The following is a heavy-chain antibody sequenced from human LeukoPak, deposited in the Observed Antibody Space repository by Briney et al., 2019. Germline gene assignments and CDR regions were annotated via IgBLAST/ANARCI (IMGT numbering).Heavy chain of an antibody. CDR3: ARVVGAGYFDL. Sequence: GGSLRLSCAASGFTFSTYSGNWIRQAPGKGLERVSSISDDSNYIFYADSVKGRFTISRDNSKNTLYLQMNSLRAEDTAVYYCARVVGAGYFDLWGRGTLVTVSS. CDR2: ISDDSNYI. D-gene: IGHD1-26*01. CDR1: GFTFSTYS. J-gene: IGHJ2*01. V-gene: IGHV3-21*01.